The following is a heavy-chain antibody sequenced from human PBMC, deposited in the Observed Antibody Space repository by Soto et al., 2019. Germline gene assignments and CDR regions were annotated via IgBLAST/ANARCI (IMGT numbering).Heavy chain of an antibody. J-gene: IGHJ5*02. Sequence: LSLTCTVSGGSISTGGYYWSWIRQHPGKGLERIRYIYYSGSTYYNPSLKSRVTISVDTSKNQFSLKLSSVNAADTAVYYCARDLSIYYEFWSGYPKHHWFDPGAQGKLVAVSS. V-gene: IGHV4-31*03. CDR2: IYYSGST. CDR3: ARDLSIYYEFWSGYPKHHWFDP. D-gene: IGHD3-3*01. CDR1: GGSISTGGYY.